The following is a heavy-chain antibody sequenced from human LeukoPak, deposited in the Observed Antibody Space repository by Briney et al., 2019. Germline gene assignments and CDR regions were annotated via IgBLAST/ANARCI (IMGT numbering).Heavy chain of an antibody. CDR1: GYTFSNYG. D-gene: IGHD3-10*01. CDR3: ARVLRDYYGSGSPSYFDY. J-gene: IGHJ4*02. V-gene: IGHV1-69*13. Sequence: ASVKVSCKASGYTFSNYGISWVRQAPGQGLEWMGGIIPIFGTANYAQKFQGRVTITADESTSTAYMELSSLRSEDTAVYYCARVLRDYYGSGSPSYFDYWGQGTLVTVSS. CDR2: IIPIFGTA.